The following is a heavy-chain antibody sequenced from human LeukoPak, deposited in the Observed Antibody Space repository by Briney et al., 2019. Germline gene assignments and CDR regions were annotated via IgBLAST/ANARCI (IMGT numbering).Heavy chain of an antibody. CDR2: INPSGVSS. D-gene: IGHD6-6*01. Sequence: ASVKVSCKASGYTFTSYYMHWVGQAPGKGLEWMGIINPSGVSSSYAQKFEGRVTMTRDMSTSTVFMELSSLRSEDTAVYYCARAVSPYSSSSEVDYWGQATLVTVSS. J-gene: IGHJ4*02. CDR3: ARAVSPYSSSSEVDY. CDR1: GYTFTSYY. V-gene: IGHV1-46*01.